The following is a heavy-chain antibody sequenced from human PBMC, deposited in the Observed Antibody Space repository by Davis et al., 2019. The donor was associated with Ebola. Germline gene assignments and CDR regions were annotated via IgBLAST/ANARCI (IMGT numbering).Heavy chain of an antibody. Sequence: GESLKISCAASGFTFSSYGMHWVRQAPGKGLEWVAVISYDGSNKYYADSVKGRFTISRDNSKNTLYLQMNSLRAEDTAVYYCAKDKLVSWVMDVWGQGTTVTVSS. D-gene: IGHD2-8*01. V-gene: IGHV3-30*18. CDR3: AKDKLVSWVMDV. CDR2: ISYDGSNK. J-gene: IGHJ6*02. CDR1: GFTFSSYG.